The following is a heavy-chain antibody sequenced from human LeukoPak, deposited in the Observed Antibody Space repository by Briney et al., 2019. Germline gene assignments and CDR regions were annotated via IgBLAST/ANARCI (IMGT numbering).Heavy chain of an antibody. J-gene: IGHJ4*02. V-gene: IGHV3-64D*06. Sequence: GGSLRLSCSASGFTFSDDPMHWVRQTPGKGLEYVSAISKNGDDTYYADSVKGRFTISRDNSKNTLYLQMSSLRTEDAAVFYCVQVGSNYYLNWGQGTLVIVSS. CDR2: ISKNGDDT. CDR3: VQVGSNYYLN. CDR1: GFTFSDDP. D-gene: IGHD4-11*01.